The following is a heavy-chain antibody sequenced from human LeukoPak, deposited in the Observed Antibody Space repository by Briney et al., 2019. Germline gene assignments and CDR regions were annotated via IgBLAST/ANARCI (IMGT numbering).Heavy chain of an antibody. D-gene: IGHD3-16*02. Sequence: GGSLRLSCAASGFTFSSYAMSWVRQAPGKGLEWVSAISGSGGSTYYADSVKGRFTISRDNSKNTLYLQMNSPRAEDTAVYYCAKRRMYYDYVWGSYRLSGIDYWGQGTLVTVSS. CDR2: ISGSGGST. CDR3: AKRRMYYDYVWGSYRLSGIDY. J-gene: IGHJ4*02. V-gene: IGHV3-23*01. CDR1: GFTFSSYA.